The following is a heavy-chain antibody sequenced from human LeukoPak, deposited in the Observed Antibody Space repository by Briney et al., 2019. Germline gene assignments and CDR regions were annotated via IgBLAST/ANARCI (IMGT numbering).Heavy chain of an antibody. V-gene: IGHV3-30*18. Sequence: GGSLRLSCAASGFTFSSYGMHWVRQAPGKGLEWVAVISYDGSNKYYADSVKGRFTISRDNSKNTLYLQMNSPRAEDTAVYYCANLGNYWGQGTLVTVSS. CDR3: ANLGNY. CDR1: GFTFSSYG. D-gene: IGHD3-16*01. CDR2: ISYDGSNK. J-gene: IGHJ4*02.